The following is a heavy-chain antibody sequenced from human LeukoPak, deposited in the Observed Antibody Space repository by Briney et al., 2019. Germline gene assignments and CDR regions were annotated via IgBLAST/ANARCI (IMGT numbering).Heavy chain of an antibody. CDR1: GGTFSSYA. V-gene: IGHV1-69*13. CDR2: IIPIFGTA. D-gene: IGHD2-2*01. CDR3: ARGYPPYCSSTSCYLLDP. J-gene: IGHJ5*02. Sequence: SVTVSCKASGGTFSSYAISWVRQAPGQGLEWMGGIIPIFGTANYAQKFQGRVTITADESTSTAYMELSSLRSEDTAVYYCARGYPPYCSSTSCYLLDPWGQGTLATVSS.